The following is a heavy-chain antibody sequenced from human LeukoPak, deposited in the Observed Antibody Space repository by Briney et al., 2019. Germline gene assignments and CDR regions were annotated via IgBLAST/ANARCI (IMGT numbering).Heavy chain of an antibody. Sequence: PSETLSLTCAVSGGSFSGYYWSWIRQPPGKGLEWIGEINYSGSTNYNPSLKSRVTISVDTSKNQFSLKLSSVTAADTAVYYCARSLSIAVAGAVYWGQGTLVTVSS. D-gene: IGHD6-19*01. CDR2: INYSGST. J-gene: IGHJ4*02. CDR1: GGSFSGYY. V-gene: IGHV4-34*01. CDR3: ARSLSIAVAGAVY.